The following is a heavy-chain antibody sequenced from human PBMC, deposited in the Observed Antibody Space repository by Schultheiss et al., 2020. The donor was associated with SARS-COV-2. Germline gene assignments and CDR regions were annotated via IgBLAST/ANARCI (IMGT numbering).Heavy chain of an antibody. D-gene: IGHD5-12*01. J-gene: IGHJ6*03. CDR1: GGSISSYY. CDR3: ARSLRGYSDYYYYYMDV. CDR2: IYTSGST. Sequence: SETLSLTCTVSGGSISSYYWSWIRQPAGKGLEWIGRIYTSGSTYYNPSLKSRVTMSVDTSKNQFSLKLSSVTAADTAVYYCARSLRGYSDYYYYYMDVWGKGTTVTVSS. V-gene: IGHV4-4*07.